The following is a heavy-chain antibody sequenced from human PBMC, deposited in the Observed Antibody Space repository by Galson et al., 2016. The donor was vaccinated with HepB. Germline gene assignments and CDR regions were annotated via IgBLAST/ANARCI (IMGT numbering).Heavy chain of an antibody. Sequence: SVKVSCKASGYTFASYYMHWVRQAPGQGLEWMGIINPSGGSTSYAQKFQGRVTMTRDTSTSTVYMELSSLRSEDTAVYYCARLAAAGDYFDYWGQGTLVTVSS. CDR3: ARLAAAGDYFDY. J-gene: IGHJ4*02. V-gene: IGHV1-46*01. CDR2: INPSGGST. CDR1: GYTFASYY. D-gene: IGHD6-13*01.